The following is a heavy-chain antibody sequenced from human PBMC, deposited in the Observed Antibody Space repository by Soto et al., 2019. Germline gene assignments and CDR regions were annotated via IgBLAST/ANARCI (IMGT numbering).Heavy chain of an antibody. CDR3: ARGNPVGLLLYYFDY. CDR2: INHSGST. D-gene: IGHD3-22*01. V-gene: IGHV4-34*01. CDR1: GGSFSGYY. Sequence: SETLSLTCAVYGGSFSGYYWSWIRQPPGKGLEWIGEINHSGSTNYNPSLKSRVTISVDTSKNQFSLKLSSVTAADTAVYYCARGNPVGLLLYYFDYWGQGTLVTVSS. J-gene: IGHJ4*02.